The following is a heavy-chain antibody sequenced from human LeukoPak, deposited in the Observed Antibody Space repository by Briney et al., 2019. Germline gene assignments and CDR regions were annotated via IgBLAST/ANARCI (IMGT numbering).Heavy chain of an antibody. CDR2: INPNSGGT. D-gene: IGHD5-12*01. CDR1: GYTFTGYY. Sequence: GASVKVSCKASGYTFTGYYMHWVRQAPGQGLEWMGWINPNSGGTNCAQKFQGRVTMTRDTSISTAYMELSRLRSDDTAVYYCARGGWLQLDPPNDYWGQGTLVTVSS. CDR3: ARGGWLQLDPPNDY. V-gene: IGHV1-2*02. J-gene: IGHJ4*02.